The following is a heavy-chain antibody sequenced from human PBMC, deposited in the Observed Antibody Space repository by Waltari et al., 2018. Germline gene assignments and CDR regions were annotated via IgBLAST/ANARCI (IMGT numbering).Heavy chain of an antibody. CDR3: ARHLSPAARLGFDP. J-gene: IGHJ5*02. CDR2: IYHSGST. V-gene: IGHV4-38-2*01. Sequence: QVQLQESGPGLVKPSETLSLTCAVSGYSISSGYYWGWIRQPPGKGLEWIGSIYHSGSTYYNPSLKSRVTISVDTSKNQFSLKLSSVTAADTAVYYCARHLSPAARLGFDPWGQGTLVTVSS. CDR1: GYSISSGYY. D-gene: IGHD2-2*01.